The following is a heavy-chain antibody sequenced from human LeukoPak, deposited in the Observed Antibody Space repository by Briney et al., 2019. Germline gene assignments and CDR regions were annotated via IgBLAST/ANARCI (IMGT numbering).Heavy chain of an antibody. V-gene: IGHV4-59*01. Sequence: SETLSLTCTVSGGSISSYYWSWIRQPPGKGLELIGYIYYSGSTNYNPSLKSRVTISVDTSKNQFSLKLSSVTDADTAVYYCARGYSYGYAFDIWGQGTMVTVSS. CDR1: GGSISSYY. CDR3: ARGYSYGYAFDI. D-gene: IGHD5-18*01. J-gene: IGHJ3*02. CDR2: IYYSGST.